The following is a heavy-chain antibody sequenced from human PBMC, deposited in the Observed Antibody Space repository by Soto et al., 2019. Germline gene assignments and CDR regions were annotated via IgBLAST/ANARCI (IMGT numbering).Heavy chain of an antibody. CDR2: ISASGGNT. CDR3: ARSIGGDWWILPDY. CDR1: GFTFKTYA. Sequence: EVHLLESGGGLVRPGGSLGLSCAASGFTFKTYAMNWVRQAPGKGLEWVSVISASGGNTYYADSVRGRFTISRDNSKNTLYLQMNSLRVDDTAVYYCARSIGGDWWILPDYWGQGTLVTASS. V-gene: IGHV3-23*01. D-gene: IGHD3-16*01. J-gene: IGHJ4*02.